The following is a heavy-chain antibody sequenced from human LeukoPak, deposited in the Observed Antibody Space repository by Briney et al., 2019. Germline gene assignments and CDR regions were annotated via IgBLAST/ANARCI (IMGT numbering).Heavy chain of an antibody. J-gene: IGHJ4*02. CDR1: GYTFTSYY. Sequence: ASVKVSCKASGYTFTSYYMHWVRQAPGQGLEWMGIINPSGGSTSYAQKFQGRVTMTRDTSTSTVYMELSSLRSEDTAVYFCARDSREHRTGYWGQGTLVTVSS. V-gene: IGHV1-46*01. CDR2: INPSGGST. D-gene: IGHD2-21*01. CDR3: ARDSREHRTGY.